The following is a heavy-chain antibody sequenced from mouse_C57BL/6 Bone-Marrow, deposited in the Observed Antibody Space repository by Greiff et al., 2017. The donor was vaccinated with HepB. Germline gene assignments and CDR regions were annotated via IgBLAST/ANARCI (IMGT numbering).Heavy chain of an antibody. D-gene: IGHD1-1*01. CDR3: VRDRYYYGSYYYAMDY. Sequence: EVQRVESGGGLVQPKGSLKLSCAASGFTFNTYAMHWVRQAPGKGLEWVARIRSKSSNYATYYADSVKDRFTISRDDSQSMLYLQMNNLKTEDTAMYYCVRDRYYYGSYYYAMDYWGQGTSVTVSS. V-gene: IGHV10-3*01. J-gene: IGHJ4*01. CDR1: GFTFNTYA. CDR2: IRSKSSNYAT.